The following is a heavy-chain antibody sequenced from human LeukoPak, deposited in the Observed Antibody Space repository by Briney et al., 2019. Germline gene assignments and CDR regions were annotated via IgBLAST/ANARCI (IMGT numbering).Heavy chain of an antibody. CDR2: ISSSGSTI. Sequence: GGSLRLSCAASGFTFSSYEMNWVRQAPGKGLEWVSYISSSGSTIYYADSVKGRFTISRDNAKNSLYLQMNSLRAEDTAVYYCARDPYYDFWSGPTPTGDYWGQGTLVTVSS. CDR3: ARDPYYDFWSGPTPTGDY. D-gene: IGHD3-3*01. CDR1: GFTFSSYE. V-gene: IGHV3-48*03. J-gene: IGHJ4*02.